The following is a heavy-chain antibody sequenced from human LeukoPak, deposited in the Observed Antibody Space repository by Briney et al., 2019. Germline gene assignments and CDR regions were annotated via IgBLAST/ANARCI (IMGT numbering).Heavy chain of an antibody. D-gene: IGHD3-3*01. CDR3: AREVMEWLNWFDP. J-gene: IGHJ5*02. CDR1: GYTFTGYY. Sequence: ASVKVSCKASGYTFTGYYMHWVRQAPGQGLEWMGWISPNSGGTNYAQKFQGRVTMTRDTSISTAYMELSRLRSDDTAVYYCAREVMEWLNWFDPWGQGTLVTVSS. V-gene: IGHV1-2*02. CDR2: ISPNSGGT.